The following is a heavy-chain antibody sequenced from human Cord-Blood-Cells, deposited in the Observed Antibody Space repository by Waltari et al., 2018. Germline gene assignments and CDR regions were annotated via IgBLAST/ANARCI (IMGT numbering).Heavy chain of an antibody. CDR2: IYHSGSP. V-gene: IGHV4-38-2*01. CDR3: ASGRDSWYFDL. D-gene: IGHD3-22*01. CDR1: GYSISSGYY. J-gene: IGHJ2*01. Sequence: QVQLQESGPGLVKPSETLSLTCAVSGYSISSGYYWGWIRQPPGKGLEWIGSIYHSGSPYYHPSLKSRVTISVDTSKNQFSLKLSSVTAADTAVYYCASGRDSWYFDLWGRGTLVTVSS.